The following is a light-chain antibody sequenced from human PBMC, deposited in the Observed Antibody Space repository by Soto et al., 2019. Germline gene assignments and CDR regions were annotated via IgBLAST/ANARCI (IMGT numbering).Light chain of an antibody. CDR2: GAS. CDR1: QSVSSN. Sequence: EMVMTQSPATLSVSPGQRATLSCRASQSVSSNLAWYQQKPGQAPRLLIYGASTRATGIPARFSGSGSGTEFTLTISSLQSEDFAGYDCQQYNNWWTFGQGTKVEIK. CDR3: QQYNNWWT. V-gene: IGKV3-15*01. J-gene: IGKJ1*01.